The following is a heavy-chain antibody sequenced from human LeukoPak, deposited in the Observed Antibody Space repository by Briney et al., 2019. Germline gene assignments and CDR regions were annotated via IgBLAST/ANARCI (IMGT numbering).Heavy chain of an antibody. D-gene: IGHD1-1*01. J-gene: IGHJ6*02. CDR1: GFTFSSYA. V-gene: IGHV3-23*01. CDR3: AEGDRFGTTGTMDV. Sequence: GGSLRLSCAASGFTFSSYAMSWVRQAPGKGLEWVSAISGSGDSTYYADSVKGRITISRDNSKNTLYLQMNSLRAEDTAVYYCAEGDRFGTTGTMDVWGQGTTVTVSS. CDR2: ISGSGDST.